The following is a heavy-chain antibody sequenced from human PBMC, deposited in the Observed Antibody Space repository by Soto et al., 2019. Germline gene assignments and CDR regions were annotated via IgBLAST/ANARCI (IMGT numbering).Heavy chain of an antibody. J-gene: IGHJ6*03. V-gene: IGHV3-9*01. CDR3: AKVAGQGNYDFWSGNYYYYYMDV. CDR1: GFTFDDYA. Sequence: GGSLRLSCAASGFTFDDYAMHWVRQAPGKGLEWVSGISWNSGSIGYADSVKGRFTISRDNAKNSLYLQMNSLRAEDTALYYCAKVAGQGNYDFWSGNYYYYYMDVWGKGTTVTVSS. D-gene: IGHD3-3*01. CDR2: ISWNSGSI.